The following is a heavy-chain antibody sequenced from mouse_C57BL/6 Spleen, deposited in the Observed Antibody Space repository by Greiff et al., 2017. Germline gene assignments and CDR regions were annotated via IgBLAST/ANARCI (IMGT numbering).Heavy chain of an antibody. V-gene: IGHV1-72*01. J-gene: IGHJ4*01. Sequence: QVHVKQPGAELVKPGASVKLSCKASGYTFTSYWMHWVKQRPGRGLEWIGRIDPNSGGTKYNEKFKSKATLTVDKPSSTAYMQLSSLTSEDSAVYYCARWDGNYPYYAMDYWGQGTSVTVSS. D-gene: IGHD2-1*01. CDR3: ARWDGNYPYYAMDY. CDR2: IDPNSGGT. CDR1: GYTFTSYW.